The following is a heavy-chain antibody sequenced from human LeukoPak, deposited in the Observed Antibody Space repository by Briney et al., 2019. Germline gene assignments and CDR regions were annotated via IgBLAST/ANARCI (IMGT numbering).Heavy chain of an antibody. CDR3: ARDRATVTHNWFDP. J-gene: IGHJ5*02. CDR1: GGSISSYY. V-gene: IGHV4-4*07. CDR2: IYTSGST. D-gene: IGHD4-11*01. Sequence: SETLSLTCTVSGGSISSYYWSWIRQPAGKGLEWIGRIYTSGSTNYNPSLKSRVTISVDTSKNQFSLKLSSVTAADTAVYYCARDRATVTHNWFDPWGQGTLVTVSS.